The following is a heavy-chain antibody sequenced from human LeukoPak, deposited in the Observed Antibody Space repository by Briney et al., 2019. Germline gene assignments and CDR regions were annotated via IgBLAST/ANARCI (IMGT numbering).Heavy chain of an antibody. CDR3: AKDIVPDSGWDLDY. CDR1: GFTFSTYS. CDR2: IYNSGTKI. V-gene: IGHV3-23*05. J-gene: IGHJ4*02. Sequence: GGSLRLSCAASGFTFSTYSMTWVRQRPGKGLEWVSSIYNSGTKIFYADSVKGRFTISRDNSNNMLYLQMNSLRAEGSAVYYCAKDIVPDSGWDLDYWGRGALVTVSS. D-gene: IGHD6-19*01.